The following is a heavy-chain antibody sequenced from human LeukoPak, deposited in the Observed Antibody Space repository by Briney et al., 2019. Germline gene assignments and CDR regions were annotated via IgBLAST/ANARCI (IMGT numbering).Heavy chain of an antibody. D-gene: IGHD3-3*01. J-gene: IGHJ4*02. CDR3: ARLYYDFWSGYPLDY. V-gene: IGHV4-61*05. Sequence: SETLSLTCTVSGYSISSGYYWGWIRQPPGKGLEWIGYIHYSGNTNYDPSLKSRVTISVDTSKNQFSLKLSSLTAADTAVYYWARLYYDFWSGYPLDYWGQGTLVTVSS. CDR1: GYSISSGYY. CDR2: IHYSGNT.